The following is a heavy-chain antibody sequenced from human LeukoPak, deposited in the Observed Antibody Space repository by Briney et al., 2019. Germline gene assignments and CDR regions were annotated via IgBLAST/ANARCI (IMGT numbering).Heavy chain of an antibody. D-gene: IGHD2/OR15-2a*01. CDR1: GFTFSSYA. CDR2: ISYDGSNK. CDR3: VIRRTDY. V-gene: IGHV3-30-3*01. Sequence: GGSLRLSCAASGFTFSSYAMHWVRQAPGKGLEWVAVISYDGSNKYYADSVKGRFTISRDNAKNSLYLQMNSLRAEDTALYYCVIRRTDYWGQGTLVTVSS. J-gene: IGHJ4*02.